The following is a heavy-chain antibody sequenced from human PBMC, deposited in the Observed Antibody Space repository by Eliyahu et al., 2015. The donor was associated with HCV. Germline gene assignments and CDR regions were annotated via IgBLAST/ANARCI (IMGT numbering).Heavy chain of an antibody. D-gene: IGHD3-10*01. CDR3: ARVSTELLLWNWWYYLDV. J-gene: IGHJ6*03. Sequence: QVTLKESGPVLVKPTETLTLTCTVSGFSLXNRVGVGWIRQPPGKALEWLAHIFSSDAKSYSTSLKRRLNISKDTSKSQVVLTMTNMDPVDTATYYCARVSTELLLWNWWYYLDVWGTGITVTVSS. V-gene: IGHV2-26*01. CDR1: GFSLXNRVG. CDR2: IFSSDAK.